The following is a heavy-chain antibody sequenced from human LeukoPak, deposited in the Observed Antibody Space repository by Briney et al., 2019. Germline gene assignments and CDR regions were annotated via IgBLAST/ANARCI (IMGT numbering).Heavy chain of an antibody. CDR2: ISSSSSYI. V-gene: IGHV3-21*01. CDR3: ARAYGYCSSTSCYYFDY. D-gene: IGHD2-2*03. CDR1: GFTFSSHA. Sequence: TGGSLRLSCAASGFTFSSHAMNWVRQAPGKGLEWVSSISSSSSYIYYADSVKGRFTISRDNAKNSLYLQMNSLRAEDTAVYYCARAYGYCSSTSCYYFDYWGQGTLVTVSS. J-gene: IGHJ4*02.